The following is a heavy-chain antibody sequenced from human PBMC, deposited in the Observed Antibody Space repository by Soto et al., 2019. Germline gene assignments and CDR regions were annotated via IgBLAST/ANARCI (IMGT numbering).Heavy chain of an antibody. V-gene: IGHV4-4*07. J-gene: IGHJ4*02. D-gene: IGHD1-26*01. CDR1: GSSFTGDY. CDR3: ARELPPYSRSAQSAGSFED. CDR2: VFGNGAGTP. Sequence: QVQLQESGPGLVKPSETQSLTCSVSGSSFTGDYWSWLRQPAGKGLEWIGRVFGNGAGTPIYNSSLKSRATVAVDASKRQFSLKLTSVTAADTAVYYCARELPPYSRSAQSAGSFEDCGQGVSVTVSA.